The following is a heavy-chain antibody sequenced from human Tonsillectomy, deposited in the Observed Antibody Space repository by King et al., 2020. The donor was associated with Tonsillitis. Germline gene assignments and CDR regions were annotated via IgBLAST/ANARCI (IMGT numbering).Heavy chain of an antibody. J-gene: IGHJ4*02. Sequence: VQLVESGGGLVQPGGSLRLSCAASGFTFSSYAMSWVRQAPGKGLEWVSVIYSGGSSTYYADSVKGRFTISRDNSKNTLYLQMNRRRAEDTAVYYCANVNPPSGWADYWGQGTLVTVSS. V-gene: IGHV3-23*03. D-gene: IGHD6-19*01. CDR1: GFTFSSYA. CDR2: IYSGGSST. CDR3: ANVNPPSGWADY.